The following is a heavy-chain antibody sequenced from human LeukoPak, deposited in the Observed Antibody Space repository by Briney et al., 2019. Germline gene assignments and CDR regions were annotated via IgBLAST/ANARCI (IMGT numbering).Heavy chain of an antibody. CDR1: GFTFSTYG. D-gene: IGHD3-10*01. CDR2: IWNGGSSP. CDR3: AKDPGPSASGSYDY. V-gene: IGHV3-30*02. Sequence: GGSLRLSCAASGFTFSTYGMHWVRQGPGKGLEWVAVIWNGGSSPDYADSVKGRFTISRDDSRNTLYLQMNSLRSGDTAVYYCAKDPGPSASGSYDYWGQGTLVTVSS. J-gene: IGHJ4*02.